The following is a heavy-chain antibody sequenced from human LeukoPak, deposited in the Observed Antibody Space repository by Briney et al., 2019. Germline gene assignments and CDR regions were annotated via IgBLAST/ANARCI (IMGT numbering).Heavy chain of an antibody. V-gene: IGHV4-30-2*01. Sequence: SETLSLTCAVSGGSISSGGYSWSWIRQPPGKGLEWIGYIYHSGSTYYNPSLKSRVTISVDRSKNQFSLKLSSVTAADTAVYYCARVNYYGSGSSGGLDYWGRGTLVTVSS. D-gene: IGHD3-10*01. J-gene: IGHJ4*02. CDR1: GGSISSGGYS. CDR2: IYHSGST. CDR3: ARVNYYGSGSSGGLDY.